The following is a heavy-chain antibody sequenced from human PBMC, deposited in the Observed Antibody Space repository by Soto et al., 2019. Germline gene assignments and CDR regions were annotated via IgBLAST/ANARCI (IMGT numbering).Heavy chain of an antibody. V-gene: IGHV1-18*01. CDR2: ISPKSGSI. CDR1: GYTFTRNG. J-gene: IGHJ6*02. CDR3: VKDRDSNSWPSRDV. D-gene: IGHD3-22*01. Sequence: VKVSCKTSGYTFTRNGISWVRQAPGQGLEWMGWISPKSGSIKYAQKFQGRVIMTTDTSTSTAYMELRSLRSDGTAVYYCVKDRDSNSWPSRDVWGPGTTVTVSS.